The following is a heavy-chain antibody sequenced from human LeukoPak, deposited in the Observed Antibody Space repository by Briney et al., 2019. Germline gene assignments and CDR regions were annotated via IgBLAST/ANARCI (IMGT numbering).Heavy chain of an antibody. CDR2: IYTSGST. D-gene: IGHD2-2*01. J-gene: IGHJ5*02. CDR1: GGSISSYY. V-gene: IGHV4-4*07. CDR3: ARGSLGYCSSTSCYGFDP. Sequence: PSETLSLTCTVSGGSISSYYWSWIRQPAGKGLEWIGRIYTSGSTYYNPSLKSRVTISVDTSKNQFSLKLSSVTAADTAVYYCARGSLGYCSSTSCYGFDPWGQGTLVTVSS.